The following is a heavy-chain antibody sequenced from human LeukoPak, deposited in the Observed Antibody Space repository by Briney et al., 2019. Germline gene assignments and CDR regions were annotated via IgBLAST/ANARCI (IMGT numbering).Heavy chain of an antibody. CDR3: STTTRGWYGVGDH. CDR1: GGSISSSSYY. V-gene: IGHV4-39*01. D-gene: IGHD6-19*01. J-gene: IGHJ1*01. CDR2: IYYGGST. Sequence: SETLSLTCTVSGGSISSSSYYWGGIRQPPGKGLEWIGGIYYGGSTYYNPSLKSRLTISADTSKNQFSLKVTSVTAADTAVYYCSTTTRGWYGVGDHWGQGALVTVSS.